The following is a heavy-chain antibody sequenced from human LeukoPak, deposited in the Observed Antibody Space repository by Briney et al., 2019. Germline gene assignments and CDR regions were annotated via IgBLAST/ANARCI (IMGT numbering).Heavy chain of an antibody. J-gene: IGHJ4*02. D-gene: IGHD3-22*01. Sequence: GESLKISCKGSGYSFSSYWIGWVRQMPGKGLEWMGIIYPGDSDTRYSPSFQGQVTISADKSISTAYLQWISLKASDTAIYYCARHRSGYYPYYFDYWGQGTLVTVSS. CDR3: ARHRSGYYPYYFDY. CDR2: IYPGDSDT. CDR1: GYSFSSYW. V-gene: IGHV5-51*01.